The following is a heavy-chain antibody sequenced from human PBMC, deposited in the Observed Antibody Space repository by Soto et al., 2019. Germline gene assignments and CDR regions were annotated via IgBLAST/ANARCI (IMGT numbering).Heavy chain of an antibody. D-gene: IGHD2-21*01. CDR3: ARDRPSRGLSRVARLPAFDI. CDR1: GGSISSSNW. CDR2: IYHSGST. V-gene: IGHV4-4*02. J-gene: IGHJ3*02. Sequence: QVQLQESGPGLVKPSGTLSLTCAVSGGSISSSNWWSWVRQPPGKGLEWIGEIYHSGSTNYNPSLKSRVTISVDKSKNQFSLKLSSVTAADTAVYYCARDRPSRGLSRVARLPAFDIWGQGTMVTVSS.